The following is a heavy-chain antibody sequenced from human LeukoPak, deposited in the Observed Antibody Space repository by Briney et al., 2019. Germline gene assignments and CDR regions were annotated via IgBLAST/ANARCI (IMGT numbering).Heavy chain of an antibody. CDR3: AKNSSGGYSDY. CDR1: GYTFTSSG. J-gene: IGHJ4*02. V-gene: IGHV1-18*01. D-gene: IGHD6-19*01. Sequence: ASVKVSCKTSGYTFTSSGITCVRQAPGQGLEWMGWISTYNGYSKYAQNLQGRVTMTADTSTTTAYMELSSLRSDDTAVYYCAKNSSGGYSDYWGQGTLVTVSS. CDR2: ISTYNGYS.